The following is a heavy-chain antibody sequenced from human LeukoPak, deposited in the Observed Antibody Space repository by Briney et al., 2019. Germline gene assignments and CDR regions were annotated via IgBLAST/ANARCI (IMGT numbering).Heavy chain of an antibody. CDR2: INPSGGGT. Sequence: GASVKVSCKASGYTFTSYYMHWVRQAPGQGLEWMGIINPSGGGTSYAQKFQGRVTMTRDTSTSTVYMELSSLRSEDTAVYYCARKYYYDSSGYYFGWFDPWGQGTLVTVSS. D-gene: IGHD3-22*01. J-gene: IGHJ5*02. V-gene: IGHV1-46*01. CDR1: GYTFTSYY. CDR3: ARKYYYDSSGYYFGWFDP.